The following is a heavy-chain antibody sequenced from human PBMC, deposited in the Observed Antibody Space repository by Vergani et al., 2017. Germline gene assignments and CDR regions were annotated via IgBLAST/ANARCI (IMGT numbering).Heavy chain of an antibody. Sequence: QLQLQESGPGLVKPSETLSLTCTVSGGSISSGGYYWSWIRQHPGKGLEWIGYIYYSGSTYYNPSLKSRVTISVDTSKNQFSLRLSSVTAADTAVYYCARGARDTHSSWYPVDDAFDIWGQGTMVTVSS. V-gene: IGHV4-31*03. CDR3: ARGARDTHSSWYPVDDAFDI. CDR1: GGSISSGGYY. D-gene: IGHD6-13*01. J-gene: IGHJ3*02. CDR2: IYYSGST.